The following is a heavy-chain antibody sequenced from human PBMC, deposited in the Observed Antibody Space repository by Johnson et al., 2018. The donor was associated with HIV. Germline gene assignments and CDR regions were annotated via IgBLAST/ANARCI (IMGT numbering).Heavy chain of an antibody. CDR2: INSEGSST. Sequence: VQLVESGGGLVQPGGSLRLSCAASGFTFSTYWMHWVRQAPGKGLVWVSRINSEGSSTTYADSVKGRFTISRDNAKNTLYLQMNSLRAEDTAVYYCARAVYSSTSSCAFDIWGQGTMVTVSS. CDR3: ARAVYSSTSSCAFDI. V-gene: IGHV3-74*02. J-gene: IGHJ3*02. D-gene: IGHD6-6*01. CDR1: GFTFSTYW.